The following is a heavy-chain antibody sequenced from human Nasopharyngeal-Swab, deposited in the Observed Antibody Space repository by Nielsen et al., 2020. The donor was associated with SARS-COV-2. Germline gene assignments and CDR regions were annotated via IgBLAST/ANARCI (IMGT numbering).Heavy chain of an antibody. V-gene: IGHV3-9*01. Sequence: SLKIPCAASGFTFDDYAMHWVRQAPGKGLEWVSGISWNSGSIGYADSVKGRFTISRDNAKNSLYLQMNSLRAEDTALYYCAKVHSSAHDAFDIWGQGTMVTVSS. J-gene: IGHJ3*02. CDR2: ISWNSGSI. D-gene: IGHD6-6*01. CDR3: AKVHSSAHDAFDI. CDR1: GFTFDDYA.